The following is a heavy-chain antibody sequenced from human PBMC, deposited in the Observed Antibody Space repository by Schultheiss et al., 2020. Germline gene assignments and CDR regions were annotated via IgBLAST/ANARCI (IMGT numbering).Heavy chain of an antibody. Sequence: SGPTLVKPTQTLTLTCTFSGFSLSTSGVGVGWIRQPPGKALEWLALIYWNDDKHYSPSLKSRLTITKDTSKNKVVLTMTIMDHVDTGTYYCARSYGLGLDYWGQGTLVTVSS. CDR2: IYWNDDK. CDR1: GFSLSTSGVG. J-gene: IGHJ4*02. CDR3: ARSYGLGLDY. D-gene: IGHD3-10*01. V-gene: IGHV2-5*01.